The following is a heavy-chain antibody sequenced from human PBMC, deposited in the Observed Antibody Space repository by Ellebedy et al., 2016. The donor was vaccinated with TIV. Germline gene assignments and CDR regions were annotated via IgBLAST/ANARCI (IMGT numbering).Heavy chain of an antibody. CDR3: VKVIATGGWPYYFHY. CDR1: GFTFSTYA. Sequence: GESLKISCSGSGFTFSTYAMHWVRQAPGKGLEYVSAISGNGGSTYYADSVKGRFTISRDNSQNSLYLQMSSLRAEDTAVYYCVKVIATGGWPYYFHYWGQGTLVTVSS. CDR2: ISGNGGST. V-gene: IGHV3-64D*09. J-gene: IGHJ4*02. D-gene: IGHD2-21*01.